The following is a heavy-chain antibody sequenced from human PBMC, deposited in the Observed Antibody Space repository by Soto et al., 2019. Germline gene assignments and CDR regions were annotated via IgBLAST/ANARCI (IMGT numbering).Heavy chain of an antibody. V-gene: IGHV4-34*01. CDR2: INHRGST. J-gene: IGHJ4*02. D-gene: IGHD4-17*01. CDR3: ARGRTTVTTVRYFDH. CDR1: GGSFSGYY. Sequence: QVQLQQWGAGLLKPSETLSLTCAVYGGSFSGYYWSWIRQPPGKGLEWIGEINHRGSTNYNPSLKSRVTILVDTSKNQFSLKLSSVTAAGTAVYYCARGRTTVTTVRYFDHWGQGTLVTVSS.